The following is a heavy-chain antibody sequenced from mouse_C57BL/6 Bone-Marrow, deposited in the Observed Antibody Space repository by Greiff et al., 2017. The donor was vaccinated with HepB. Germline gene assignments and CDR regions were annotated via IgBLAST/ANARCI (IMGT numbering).Heavy chain of an antibody. CDR2: IYPGDGDT. CDR1: GYAFSSSW. D-gene: IGHD1-1*01. J-gene: IGHJ3*01. Sequence: QVQLQQSGPELVKPGASVKISCKASGYAFSSSWMNWVKQRPGKGLEWIGRIYPGDGDTNYNGKFKGKATLTADKSSSTAHMQLSSLTSEDSAVYFCALLLGFAYWGQGTLVTVSA. CDR3: ALLLGFAY. V-gene: IGHV1-82*01.